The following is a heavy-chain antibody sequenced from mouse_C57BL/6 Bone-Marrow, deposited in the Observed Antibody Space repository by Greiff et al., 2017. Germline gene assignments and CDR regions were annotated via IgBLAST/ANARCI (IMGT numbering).Heavy chain of an antibody. V-gene: IGHV1-64*01. CDR1: GYTFTSYW. Sequence: VQLQQPGAELVQPGASVKLSCTASGYTFTSYWMHWVKQRPGQGLEWIGMIHPNSGSTNYNEKFKSKATLTVDKASSTASMQLSSLTSEDSAVYYCARWSYYYSATDYWGQGTSVTVSS. CDR3: ARWSYYYSATDY. CDR2: IHPNSGST. D-gene: IGHD2-12*01. J-gene: IGHJ4*01.